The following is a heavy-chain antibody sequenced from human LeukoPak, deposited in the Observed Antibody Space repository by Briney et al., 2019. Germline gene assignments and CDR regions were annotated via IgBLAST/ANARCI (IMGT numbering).Heavy chain of an antibody. CDR2: ISGSGGST. D-gene: IGHD3-10*01. V-gene: IGHV3-23*01. Sequence: GGSLRLSCVASGFTFSSYAMTWVRQAPGKGLEWVSAISGSGGSTYYADSVKGRFTISRDNSKNTLYLQMNSLRAEDTAVYYCAKLGGSVGGYYDYWGQGTLVTVSS. J-gene: IGHJ4*02. CDR3: AKLGGSVGGYYDY. CDR1: GFTFSSYA.